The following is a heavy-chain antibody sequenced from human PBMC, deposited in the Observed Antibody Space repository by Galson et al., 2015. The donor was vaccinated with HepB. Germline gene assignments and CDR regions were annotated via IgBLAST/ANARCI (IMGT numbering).Heavy chain of an antibody. V-gene: IGHV3-53*01. D-gene: IGHD3-3*01. Sequence: SLRLSCAASGFTVSSNYMSWVRQAPGKGLEWVSVIYSGGSTYYADSVKGRFTISRDNSKNTLYLQMNSLRAEDTAVYYCAREGIFGVGGGSWFDPWGQGTLVTVSS. CDR1: GFTVSSNY. CDR3: AREGIFGVGGGSWFDP. J-gene: IGHJ5*02. CDR2: IYSGGST.